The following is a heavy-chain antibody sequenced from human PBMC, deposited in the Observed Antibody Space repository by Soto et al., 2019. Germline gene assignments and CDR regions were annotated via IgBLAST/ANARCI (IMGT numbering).Heavy chain of an antibody. CDR1: GVSITSYY. CDR3: ARDLGFCSSTSCYPWFDH. D-gene: IGHD2-2*01. J-gene: IGHJ5*02. CDR2: IYYSGST. V-gene: IGHV4-59*01. Sequence: PSETLSLTCTVSGVSITSYYWSWIRQPPGKGLEWIGYIYYSGSTNYNPSLKSRVTISVDTSKNQFSLKLNSVTAADTAVYYCARDLGFCSSTSCYPWFDHWGQGTLVTVSS.